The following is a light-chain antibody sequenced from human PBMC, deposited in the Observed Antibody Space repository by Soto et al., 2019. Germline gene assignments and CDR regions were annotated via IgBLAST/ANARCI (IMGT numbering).Light chain of an antibody. Sequence: EIVLTQSPGTLSLSPGERATLSCRASQSVSSSYLAWYQQKPGQAPRLLIYGASNMATAFPDRFSGSGSGTDFTLAISRLEPEDFAVYYCQQYGDSPWTFGQGTKVEIK. CDR3: QQYGDSPWT. CDR1: QSVSSSY. V-gene: IGKV3-20*01. J-gene: IGKJ1*01. CDR2: GAS.